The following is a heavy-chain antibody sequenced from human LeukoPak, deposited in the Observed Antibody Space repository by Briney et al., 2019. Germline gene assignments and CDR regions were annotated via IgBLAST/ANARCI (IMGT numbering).Heavy chain of an antibody. CDR1: GFTLSSYW. V-gene: IGHV3-74*01. Sequence: GGSLRLSCAASGFTLSSYWMYWVRHAPGKGLVWVSRINSDGSSTSYADSVKGRFTISRDNAKNTLYLQMNSLRAEDTAVYYCARTNYYFEYWGQGTLVTVSS. CDR2: INSDGSST. J-gene: IGHJ4*02. CDR3: ARTNYYFEY. D-gene: IGHD4/OR15-4a*01.